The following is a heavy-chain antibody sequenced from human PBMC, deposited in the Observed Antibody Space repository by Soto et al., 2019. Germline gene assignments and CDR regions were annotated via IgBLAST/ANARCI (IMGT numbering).Heavy chain of an antibody. CDR1: GYTITCYA. V-gene: IGHV1-3*01. CDR2: INAGNGNT. Sequence: ASVKASCKASGYTITCYAMYWVRQAHGQRLEWMGWINAGNGNTQYSQKFQGRVTITRDTSASTAYMELSSLRSEDTAVYYCARSYSGYDSPNYYYMDVWGKGTTVTVSS. CDR3: ARSYSGYDSPNYYYMDV. J-gene: IGHJ6*03. D-gene: IGHD5-12*01.